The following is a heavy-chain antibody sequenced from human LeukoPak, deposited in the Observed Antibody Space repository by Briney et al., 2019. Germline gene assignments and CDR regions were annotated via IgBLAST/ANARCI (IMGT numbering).Heavy chain of an antibody. Sequence: PSETLPLTCTVSGDSISGYCWSWIRQPPGGGLEWIGYIYYSGDTAYNPSLKPRVTMSVDTSNQQLSLMQRPVTTAHTAVYYCARDNMVRGVITACCGQATLVTVCS. CDR3: ARDNMVRGVITAC. D-gene: IGHD3-10*01. CDR2: IYYSGDT. J-gene: IGHJ4*02. V-gene: IGHV4-59*01. CDR1: GDSISGYC.